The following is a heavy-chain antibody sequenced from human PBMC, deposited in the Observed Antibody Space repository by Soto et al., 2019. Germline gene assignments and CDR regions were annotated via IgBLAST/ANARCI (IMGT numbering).Heavy chain of an antibody. CDR3: ARPVVGANYYYGMDV. CDR1: GYSFTSYW. D-gene: IGHD1-26*01. V-gene: IGHV5-51*01. J-gene: IGHJ6*02. Sequence: GESLKISCKGSGYSFTSYWIGWVRQIPGKGLEWMGIIYPGDSDTRYSPSFQGQVTISADKSISTAYLQWSSLKASDTAMYYCARPVVGANYYYGMDVWGQGTTVTVSS. CDR2: IYPGDSDT.